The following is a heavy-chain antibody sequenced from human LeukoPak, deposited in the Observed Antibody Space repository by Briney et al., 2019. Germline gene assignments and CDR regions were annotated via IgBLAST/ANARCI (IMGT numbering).Heavy chain of an antibody. CDR1: GFTFSDFY. D-gene: IGHD3-22*01. CDR3: ARDLIHRSGEADY. Sequence: GGSLRLSCAASGFTFSDFYMSWIRQAPGKGLEWISYISASGSSTNYADSVKGRFTISRDNAKNSLYLQMNSLRAEDTAVYYCARDLIHRSGEADYWGQGTLVTVSS. V-gene: IGHV3-11*05. CDR2: ISASGSST. J-gene: IGHJ4*02.